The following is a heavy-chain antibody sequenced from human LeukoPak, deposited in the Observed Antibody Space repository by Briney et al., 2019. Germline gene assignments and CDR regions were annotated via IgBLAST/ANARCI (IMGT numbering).Heavy chain of an antibody. Sequence: GGSLRLSCAASGFTFSTYSMNWVRQVPGKGLEWVSSISSNSRYIYYADSMRGRFTISRDNAKNSLYLQVNSLKPEDTAVYYCARDSSSWYWDYYYYYMDVWGKGTTVTISS. CDR3: ARDSSSWYWDYYYYYMDV. CDR2: ISSNSRYI. CDR1: GFTFSTYS. V-gene: IGHV3-21*04. D-gene: IGHD6-13*01. J-gene: IGHJ6*03.